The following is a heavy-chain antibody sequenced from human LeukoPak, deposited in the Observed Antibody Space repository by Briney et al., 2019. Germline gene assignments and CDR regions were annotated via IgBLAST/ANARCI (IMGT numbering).Heavy chain of an antibody. CDR3: AKGGYYYYYMDV. V-gene: IGHV1-46*01. J-gene: IGHJ6*03. Sequence: ASVKVSCKASGYTFTSYYMHWVRQAPGQGLEWMGIIDPIGGSTSYAQKFQGRVTMTRDTSTSTVYMELSSLRSEDTAVYYCAKGGYYYYYMDVWGKGTTVTVSS. CDR1: GYTFTSYY. D-gene: IGHD3-16*01. CDR2: IDPIGGST.